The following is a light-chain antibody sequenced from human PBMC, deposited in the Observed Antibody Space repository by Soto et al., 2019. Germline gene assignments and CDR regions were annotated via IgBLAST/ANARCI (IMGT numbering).Light chain of an antibody. Sequence: EIVLTQSPATLSLSPGERATLSCRASQSVSSYLAWYQQKPGQAPRLLIYDASNRATGIPARFGGSGSGTDFTLTISSLQAEDVAVYYCQQYYSSPLTFGGGTKVDIK. J-gene: IGKJ4*01. CDR2: DAS. CDR1: QSVSSY. CDR3: QQYYSSPLT. V-gene: IGKV3-11*01.